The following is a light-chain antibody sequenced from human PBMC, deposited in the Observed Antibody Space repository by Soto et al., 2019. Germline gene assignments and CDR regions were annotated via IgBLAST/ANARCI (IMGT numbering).Light chain of an antibody. CDR1: QAIGNN. V-gene: IGKV1-39*01. CDR3: QQSNTIPYT. CDR2: AAS. Sequence: DIQMTQSPSSLSASVGDRVTITCRATQAIGNNLNWYQQKPGKAPKVLISAASTLQSGVPSRFSGSGSATEFTLTITSLQPEDVATYHCQQSNTIPYTFGQGTKLEIK. J-gene: IGKJ2*01.